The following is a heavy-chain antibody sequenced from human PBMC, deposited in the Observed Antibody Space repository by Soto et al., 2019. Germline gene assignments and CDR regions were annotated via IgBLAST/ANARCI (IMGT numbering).Heavy chain of an antibody. Sequence: QLQLQESGPGLVKPSETLSLTCSVSGASISSGSYYWGWVRQPPGKGLEWIANVFSDGTTYYSPNLNSRVTITVDMSKYQYSLRLRSVTTADTAVYYCARQGECGSTSCYGSWGQGTLVTVSS. CDR2: VFSDGTT. V-gene: IGHV4-39*01. D-gene: IGHD2-2*01. J-gene: IGHJ5*02. CDR3: ARQGECGSTSCYGS. CDR1: GASISSGSYY.